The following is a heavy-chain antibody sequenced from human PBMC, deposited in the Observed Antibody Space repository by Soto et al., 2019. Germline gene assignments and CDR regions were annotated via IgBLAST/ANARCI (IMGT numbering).Heavy chain of an antibody. CDR2: IYYSGST. CDR1: GGSISSGGYY. Sequence: QVQLQESGPGLVKPSQTLSLTCTVSGGSISSGGYYWSWIRQHPGKGLEWIGYIYYSGSTYYTPSLTSRVNRSVDTSKNPFSLKLSSVTAADTAVYYCVIGARQCYYWGQGTLVTVSS. V-gene: IGHV4-31*03. D-gene: IGHD6-19*01. J-gene: IGHJ4*02. CDR3: VIGARQCYY.